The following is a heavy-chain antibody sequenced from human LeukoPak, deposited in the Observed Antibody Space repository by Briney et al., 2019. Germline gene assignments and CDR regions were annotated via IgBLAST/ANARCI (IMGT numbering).Heavy chain of an antibody. D-gene: IGHD6-13*01. V-gene: IGHV1-8*01. J-gene: IGHJ6*02. CDR3: ASSSSWTRYYYGMDV. CDR2: MNPNSGNT. Sequence: ASVKVSCKASGYTFTSYDINWVRQATGQGLEWMGWMNPNSGNTGYAQKFQGRVTMTRNTSISTAYMELSSLRSEDTAVYYCASSSSWTRYYYGMDVWGQGTTVTVSS. CDR1: GYTFTSYD.